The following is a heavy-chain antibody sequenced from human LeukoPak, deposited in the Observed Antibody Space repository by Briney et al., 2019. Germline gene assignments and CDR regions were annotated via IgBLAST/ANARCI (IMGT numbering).Heavy chain of an antibody. CDR2: ISYSGST. J-gene: IGHJ4*02. CDR1: GGSISSYY. Sequence: SETLSLTCTVSGGSISSYYWSWIRQPPGKGLEWIGYISYSGSTNYNPSLKSRVTISVDTSKNQFSLKLSSVTAADTAVYYCARGDVGYYDFWSGYPRAFDYWGQGTLVTVSS. V-gene: IGHV4-59*01. CDR3: ARGDVGYYDFWSGYPRAFDY. D-gene: IGHD3-3*01.